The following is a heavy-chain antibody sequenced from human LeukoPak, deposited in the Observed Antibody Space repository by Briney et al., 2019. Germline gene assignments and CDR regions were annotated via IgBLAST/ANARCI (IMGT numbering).Heavy chain of an antibody. CDR1: GYSFTSYW. V-gene: IGHV5-10-1*01. J-gene: IGHJ5*02. D-gene: IGHD2-21*02. Sequence: GESLKISCKGSGYSFTSYWISWVRQMPGKGLEWMGRIDPSDSYANYSPSFQGHVTISADKSISTAYLQWSSLKASDTAMYYCARHGVVVTATQTNWFDPWGQGTLVTVSS. CDR2: IDPSDSYA. CDR3: ARHGVVVTATQTNWFDP.